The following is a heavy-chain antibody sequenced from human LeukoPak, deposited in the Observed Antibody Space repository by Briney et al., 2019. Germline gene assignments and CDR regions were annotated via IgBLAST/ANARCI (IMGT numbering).Heavy chain of an antibody. J-gene: IGHJ4*02. Sequence: GGSLRLSCAASGFSFNDAWMSWVRQAPGNGLEWVGRIKRKTDGGTTDYAAPVKGRFTISRDDSKTSLYLQMNNLKTEDTAVYYCTTDTRRVVVPKWGQGTLVTVSS. CDR2: IKRKTDGGTT. V-gene: IGHV3-15*01. CDR3: TTDTRRVVVPK. CDR1: GFSFNDAW. D-gene: IGHD2-15*01.